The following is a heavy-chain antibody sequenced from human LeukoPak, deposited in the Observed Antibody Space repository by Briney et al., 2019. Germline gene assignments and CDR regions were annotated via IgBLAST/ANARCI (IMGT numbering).Heavy chain of an antibody. CDR3: TRGVKGAYNYGTDGMDV. D-gene: IGHD5-18*01. V-gene: IGHV3-66*01. CDR1: GFTVSNNY. CDR2: IYSGGSI. Sequence: GGSLRLSCAASGFTVSNNYMSWARRAPGKGLEWVSVIYSGGSIYYADSVKGRFTISRDNSKNTLYLQMNSLRAEDTAVYYCTRGVKGAYNYGTDGMDVWGQGTTVTVSS. J-gene: IGHJ6*02.